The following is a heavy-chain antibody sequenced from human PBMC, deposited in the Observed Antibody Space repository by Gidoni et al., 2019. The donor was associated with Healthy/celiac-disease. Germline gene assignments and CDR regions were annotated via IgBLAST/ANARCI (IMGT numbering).Heavy chain of an antibody. CDR3: RSHYYGSGADYYMDV. Sequence: EVQLLESGGGLVQPGGSLRLSCAASGFTFSSYAMSWVRQAPGKGLEWVSAISGSGGSTYYADSVKGRFTISRDNSKNTLYLQMNSLRAEDTAVYYCRSHYYGSGADYYMDVWGKGTTVTVSS. CDR2: ISGSGGST. D-gene: IGHD3-10*01. J-gene: IGHJ6*03. V-gene: IGHV3-23*01. CDR1: GFTFSSYA.